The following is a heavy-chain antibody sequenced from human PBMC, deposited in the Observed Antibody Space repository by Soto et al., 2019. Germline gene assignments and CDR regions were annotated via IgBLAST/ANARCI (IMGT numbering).Heavy chain of an antibody. CDR1: GGSISSGGYY. D-gene: IGHD7-27*01. CDR3: ARVWGMTPDF. CDR2: INYSGRT. Sequence: QVQLQESGPGLVKPSQTLSLTCTVSGGSISSGGYYWSWIRQHPGKGLEWIGYINYSGRTYYKPSIKIRVTISSDTSKNQSPLKLSSVTAADTAVYYCARVWGMTPDFWGQGTLVTVSS. J-gene: IGHJ4*02. V-gene: IGHV4-31*03.